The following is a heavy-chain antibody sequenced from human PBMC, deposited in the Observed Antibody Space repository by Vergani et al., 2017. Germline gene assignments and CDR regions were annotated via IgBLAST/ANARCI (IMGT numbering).Heavy chain of an antibody. Sequence: EVQLVESGGGLVQPGRSLRLSCAASGFTFDDYAMHWVRQAPGKGLEWVSGINRNSDSIAYADSVKGRFTISRDNAKNSLYLQMNSRRAEDTALYYCVKDIAASGNYWYFDLWGRGTLVTVSS. J-gene: IGHJ2*01. D-gene: IGHD6-13*01. CDR2: INRNSDSI. CDR1: GFTFDDYA. CDR3: VKDIAASGNYWYFDL. V-gene: IGHV3-9*01.